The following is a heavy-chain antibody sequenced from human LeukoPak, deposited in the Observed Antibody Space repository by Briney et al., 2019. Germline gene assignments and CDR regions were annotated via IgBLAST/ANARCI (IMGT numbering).Heavy chain of an antibody. V-gene: IGHV4-4*07. CDR2: IYTSGST. D-gene: IGHD6-19*01. CDR1: GGSISSYY. CDR3: ARDGSAVAGYDYGMDV. J-gene: IGHJ6*02. Sequence: SETLSLTCTVSGGSISSYYWSWIRQPAGKGLEWIGRIYTSGSTNYNPSLKSRVTMSVDTSKNQFSLKLSSVTAADTAVYYCARDGSAVAGYDYGMDVWGQGTTVTASS.